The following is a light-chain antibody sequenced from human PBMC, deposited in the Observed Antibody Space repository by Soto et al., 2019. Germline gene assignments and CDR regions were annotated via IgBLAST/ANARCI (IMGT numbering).Light chain of an antibody. Sequence: EIVMTQSPATLCVSPGERATLSCRASQSVGTNLAWYQQKPRQAPRLLIYAASTRATGLPARFSGSGSGTDFTLTISSLQSEDFAVYYCQEYNNWPPWTLGQGTKVDIK. V-gene: IGKV3-15*01. CDR2: AAS. J-gene: IGKJ1*01. CDR1: QSVGTN. CDR3: QEYNNWPPWT.